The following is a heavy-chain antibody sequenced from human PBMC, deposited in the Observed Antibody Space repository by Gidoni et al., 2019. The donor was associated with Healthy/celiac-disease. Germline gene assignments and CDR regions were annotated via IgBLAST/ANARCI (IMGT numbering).Heavy chain of an antibody. J-gene: IGHJ3*02. V-gene: IGHV3-13*05. CDR3: ARDGAGGAFDI. Sequence: EVQLVESGGGWVQPGGSLRHSGAASGFTFSSYDMHWVRQANGKGLEWVSAMGTAGDPYYPGSVKGRFTISRENAKNSLYLQMNSLRAGDTAVYYCARDGAGGAFDIWGQGTMVTVSS. CDR1: GFTFSSYD. D-gene: IGHD3-10*01. CDR2: MGTAGDP.